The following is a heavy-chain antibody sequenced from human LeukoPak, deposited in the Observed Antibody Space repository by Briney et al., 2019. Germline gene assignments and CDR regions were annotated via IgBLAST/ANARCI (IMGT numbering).Heavy chain of an antibody. CDR2: IYYSGST. J-gene: IGHJ5*02. V-gene: IGHV4-31*03. D-gene: IGHD1-7*01. CDR3: AARNWNYWMESSGNWFDP. Sequence: SQTLSLTCTVSGGSISSGGYYWSWIRQHPGKGLEWIGYIYYSGSTYYNPSLKSRVTISVDTSKNQFSLKLSSVTAADTAVYYCAARNWNYWMESSGNWFDPWGQGTLVTVSS. CDR1: GGSISSGGYY.